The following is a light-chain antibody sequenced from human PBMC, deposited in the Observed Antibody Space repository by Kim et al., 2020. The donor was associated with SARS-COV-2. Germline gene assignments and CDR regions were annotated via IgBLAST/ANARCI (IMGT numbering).Light chain of an antibody. CDR3: QAWNSSTAV. J-gene: IGLJ7*01. CDR1: KLGDKY. Sequence: VSQGQTASITCSGDKLGDKYACWYQQKPGQSPVLVIYQDSKRPSGIPERFSGSNSGNTATLTISGTQAMDEADYYSQAWNSSTAVFGGGNQLTVL. CDR2: QDS. V-gene: IGLV3-1*01.